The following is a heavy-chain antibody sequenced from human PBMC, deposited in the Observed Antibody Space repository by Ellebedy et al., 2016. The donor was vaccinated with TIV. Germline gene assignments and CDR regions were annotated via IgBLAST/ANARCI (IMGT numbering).Heavy chain of an antibody. D-gene: IGHD6-13*01. CDR1: GGSFSGYY. V-gene: IGHV4-59*01. CDR3: VRESAADGMY. J-gene: IGHJ4*02. Sequence: SETLSLTXAVYGGSFSGYYWSWIRQPPGKGLEWIGYIYYSGSTNYNPSLKSRVTISVDTSKNQFSLKLSSVTAADTAVYYCVRESAADGMYWGQGTLVTVSS. CDR2: IYYSGST.